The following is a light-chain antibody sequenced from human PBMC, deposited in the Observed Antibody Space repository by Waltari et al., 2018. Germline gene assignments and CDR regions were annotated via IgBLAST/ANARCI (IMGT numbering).Light chain of an antibody. CDR2: KVS. J-gene: IGKJ2*01. V-gene: IGKV2-30*02. Sequence: DVVLTQSPLSLSVTLGQQASIACRSSQSLAPRDGNTYLNWVQQRPGHSPRRLIYKVSNRDSGCPDRFSGSGSGTDFTLKISRVEAEDVGVYYCMEGAQWYTFGQGTKLEIK. CDR3: MEGAQWYT. CDR1: QSLAPRDGNTY.